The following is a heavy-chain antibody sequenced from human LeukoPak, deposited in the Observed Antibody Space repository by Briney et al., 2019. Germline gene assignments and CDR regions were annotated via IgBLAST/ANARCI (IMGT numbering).Heavy chain of an antibody. CDR2: IYYSGST. V-gene: IGHV4-39*01. J-gene: IGHJ4*02. CDR1: GGSISSSSYY. D-gene: IGHD5-18*01. Sequence: PSETLSLTCTVSGGSISSSSYYWGWIRQPPGKGLEWIGSIYYSGSTYYNPSLKSRVTISVDTSKNQFSLKLSSVTAADTAVYYCARHDDRGYGYGPFHIDYWGQGTLVTVSS. CDR3: ARHDDRGYGYGPFHIDY.